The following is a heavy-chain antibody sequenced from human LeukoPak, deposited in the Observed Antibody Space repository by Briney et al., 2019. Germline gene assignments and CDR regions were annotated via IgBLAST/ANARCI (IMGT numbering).Heavy chain of an antibody. Sequence: PGGSLRLSCAVSGFTFSNAWMSWVRQAPGKGLEWVGRIKSKADGGTRDYAAPVKGRFTIPRDDAKNMVDLQMNSLKTEDTAMYYCATGYGEFDYWGQGTLVTVSS. CDR1: GFTFSNAW. CDR3: ATGYGEFDY. J-gene: IGHJ4*02. CDR2: IKSKADGGTR. D-gene: IGHD3-10*01. V-gene: IGHV3-15*01.